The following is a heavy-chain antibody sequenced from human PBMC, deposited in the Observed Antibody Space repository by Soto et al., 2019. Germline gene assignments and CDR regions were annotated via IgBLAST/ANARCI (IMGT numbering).Heavy chain of an antibody. CDR3: ARGDDGGNSDFLSN. CDR2: ISVYNGHT. Sequence: QIQLVQSGAEVKKPGASVKVSCEASWYTFTNFGITWVRQAPGQGLVWMGWISVYNGHTSYAQRFQGRVTVTTDTSTSTSYLELRSLRSDDTAVYYCARGDDGGNSDFLSNWGQGTLVTVSA. V-gene: IGHV1-18*04. D-gene: IGHD2-21*02. CDR1: WYTFTNFG. J-gene: IGHJ1*01.